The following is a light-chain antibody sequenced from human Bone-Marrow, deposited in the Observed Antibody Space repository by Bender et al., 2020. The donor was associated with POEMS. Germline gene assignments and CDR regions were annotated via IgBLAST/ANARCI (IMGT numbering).Light chain of an antibody. CDR2: DVN. V-gene: IGLV2-18*02. J-gene: IGLJ2*01. CDR1: SSDVGRYDR. Sequence: QSALTQPPSVSGSPGQSVTISCTGSSSDVGRYDRVSWYQQPPGAAPKLMIFDVNIRPSGVSDRFSGSKSGTTASLTISGLLAEDEADYYCSSYSSDSALVLFGGGTRLTVL. CDR3: SSYSSDSALVL.